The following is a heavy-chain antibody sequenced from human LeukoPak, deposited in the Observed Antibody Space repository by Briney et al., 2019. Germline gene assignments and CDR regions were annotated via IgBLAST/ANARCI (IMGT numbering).Heavy chain of an antibody. J-gene: IGHJ4*02. CDR1: GYTFTGYY. Sequence: GASVKVSCKASGYTFTGYYMRWVRQAPGQGLEWMGWINPNSGGTNYAQKFQGWVTMTRDTSISTAYMELSKLRSDDTAVYYCARERRRYGSGSYFGYWGQGTLVTVSS. CDR3: ARERRRYGSGSYFGY. CDR2: INPNSGGT. V-gene: IGHV1-2*04. D-gene: IGHD3-10*01.